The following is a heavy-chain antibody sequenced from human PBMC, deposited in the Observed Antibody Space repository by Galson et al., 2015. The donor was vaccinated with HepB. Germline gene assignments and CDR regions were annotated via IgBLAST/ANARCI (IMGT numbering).Heavy chain of an antibody. CDR1: GFTFSSYG. V-gene: IGHV3-33*01. J-gene: IGHJ5*02. CDR2: IWYDGSNK. D-gene: IGHD2-15*01. CDR3: ARGGLMGGYCSGGSCSFDP. Sequence: SLRLSCAASGFTFSSYGMHWVRQAPGKGLEWVAVIWYDGSNKYYADSVKGRFTISRDNSKNTLYLQMNSLRVEDTAVYYCARGGLMGGYCSGGSCSFDPWGQGTLVTVSS.